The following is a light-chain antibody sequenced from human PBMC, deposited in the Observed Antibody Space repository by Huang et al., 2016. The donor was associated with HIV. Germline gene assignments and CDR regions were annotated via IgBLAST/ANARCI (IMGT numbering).Light chain of an antibody. J-gene: IGKJ1*01. V-gene: IGKV3-15*01. CDR3: QHYNKWPPWT. CDR1: QSISTY. CDR2: GAS. Sequence: EIVMTQSPATLSVSPGERVTLSCRASQSISTYLAWYQQKPGQAPRLLIYGASTRATGIPARFSGSVSGTDFTLTISSLQSEDSAVYYCQHYNKWPPWTFGQGTKVEIK.